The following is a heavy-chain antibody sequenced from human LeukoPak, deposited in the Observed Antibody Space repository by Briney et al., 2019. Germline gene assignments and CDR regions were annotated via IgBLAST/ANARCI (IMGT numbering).Heavy chain of an antibody. J-gene: IGHJ4*02. CDR3: AKAARTTVTILDY. CDR1: GFTFSSYG. CDR2: IRYDGSNK. V-gene: IGHV3-30*02. D-gene: IGHD4-11*01. Sequence: GGSLRLSCAASGFTFSSYGMHWVRQAPGKGLEWVAFIRYDGSNKYYADSVKGRFTISRDNSKNTLYLQMNSLRAEDTAVYYCAKAARTTVTILDYWGQGTLVTVSS.